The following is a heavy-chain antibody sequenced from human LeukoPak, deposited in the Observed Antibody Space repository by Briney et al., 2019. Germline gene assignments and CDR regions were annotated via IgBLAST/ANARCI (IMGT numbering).Heavy chain of an antibody. J-gene: IGHJ6*03. V-gene: IGHV3-23*01. Sequence: PGGSLRLSCAASGFTFSSYAMSWVRQAPGKGLEWVSAISGSGGSTYYADSVKGRFTISRDNSKNTLYLQMNSLRAEDTAVYYCAKHPPYYYGSGSYYEHSPKGYYYYYMDVWGKGTTVTVSS. CDR1: GFTFSSYA. CDR2: ISGSGGST. CDR3: AKHPPYYYGSGSYYEHSPKGYYYYYMDV. D-gene: IGHD3-10*01.